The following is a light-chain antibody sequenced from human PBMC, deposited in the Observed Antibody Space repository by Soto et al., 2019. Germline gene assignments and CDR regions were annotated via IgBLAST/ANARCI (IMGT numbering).Light chain of an antibody. CDR1: SGHSSYA. J-gene: IGLJ3*02. CDR3: QTWGTGSWV. V-gene: IGLV4-69*01. CDR2: LNSDGSH. Sequence: QLVLTQSPSASASLGASVKLTCTLSSGHSSYAIAWHQQQPEKGPRYLMKLNSDGSHSKGDGIPDRFSGSSSGAERDLTISSLQAEDDSDYYCQTWGTGSWVFGGGTKLTVL.